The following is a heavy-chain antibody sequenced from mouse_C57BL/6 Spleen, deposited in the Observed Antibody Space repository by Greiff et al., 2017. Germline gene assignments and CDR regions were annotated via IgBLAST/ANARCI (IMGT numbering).Heavy chain of an antibody. V-gene: IGHV1-52*01. CDR1: GYTFTSYW. CDR2: IDPSDSDT. CDR3: ARRYGSSLYYFDY. D-gene: IGHD1-1*01. Sequence: QVQLQQPGAELVRPGSSVKLSCKASGYTFTSYWMPWVKQRPKKGLEWIGNIDPSDSDTHYNQKFKDKATLTVDKSSSTAYMQLSSLTSEDSAVYYCARRYGSSLYYFDYWGQGTTLTVSS. J-gene: IGHJ2*01.